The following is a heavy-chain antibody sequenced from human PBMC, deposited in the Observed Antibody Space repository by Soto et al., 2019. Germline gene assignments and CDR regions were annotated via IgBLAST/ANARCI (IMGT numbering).Heavy chain of an antibody. D-gene: IGHD3-3*01. CDR3: ARDAAYNDFWGGVIELYSYNMDV. J-gene: IGHJ6*02. Sequence: QVQLVQSEAEVKKPGASLKVSCRASGYNFANYGISWVRQAPGQGLEWMGWISDHDGDTKYAQKVQGRVTMTADTSTSTAYMEMWSLRSDDTAVYYCARDAAYNDFWGGVIELYSYNMDVWGQGTTVTV. V-gene: IGHV1-18*01. CDR2: ISDHDGDT. CDR1: GYNFANYG.